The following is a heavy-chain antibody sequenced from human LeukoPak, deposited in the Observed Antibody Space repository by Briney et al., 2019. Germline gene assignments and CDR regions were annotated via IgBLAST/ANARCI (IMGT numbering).Heavy chain of an antibody. CDR2: INPDSGGT. J-gene: IGHJ5*02. CDR3: ARGRELRYFGSLQP. Sequence: ASMKVSCKASGYTFTGYYMHWVRQAPGQGLEWMGWINPDSGGTNYAQKFQGRVTMTRDTSITTAYMELSRLRSDDTAVYYCARGRELRYFGSLQPWGQGTLVTVSS. CDR1: GYTFTGYY. V-gene: IGHV1-2*02. D-gene: IGHD3-9*01.